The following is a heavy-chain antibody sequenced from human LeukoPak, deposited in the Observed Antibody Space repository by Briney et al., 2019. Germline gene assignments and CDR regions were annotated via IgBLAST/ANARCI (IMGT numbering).Heavy chain of an antibody. J-gene: IGHJ4*02. D-gene: IGHD6-19*01. Sequence: GGSLRLSCAASGFTFSSYSMNWVRQAPGKGLEWVSSISSSSSYIYYADSVKGRFTISRDNAKNSLYLQMNSLRAEDTAVYYCARDSLRVTGTRGDFDYWGQGTLVTVSS. CDR2: ISSSSSYI. V-gene: IGHV3-21*01. CDR1: GFTFSSYS. CDR3: ARDSLRVTGTRGDFDY.